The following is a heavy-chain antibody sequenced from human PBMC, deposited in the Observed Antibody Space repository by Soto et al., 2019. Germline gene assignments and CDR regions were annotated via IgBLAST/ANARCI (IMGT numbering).Heavy chain of an antibody. V-gene: IGHV1-18*01. CDR3: ARERYGDY. CDR2: ISAHNGNT. Sequence: QVHLVQSGAEVKKPGASVKVSCKGSGYAFTTYGITWVRQAPGQGLEWMGWISAHNGNTNYAQKLQGRVTVTRETSTSTAYMELRSLRSDDTAVYYCARERYGDYWGQGALVTVSP. D-gene: IGHD1-1*01. CDR1: GYAFTTYG. J-gene: IGHJ4*02.